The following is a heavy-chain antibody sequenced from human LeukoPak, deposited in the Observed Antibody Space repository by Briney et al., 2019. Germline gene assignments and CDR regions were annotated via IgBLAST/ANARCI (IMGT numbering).Heavy chain of an antibody. CDR1: GFTFSSYW. J-gene: IGHJ3*02. CDR3: ASCGDGVDDAFDI. D-gene: IGHD3-10*01. CDR2: IKQDGSEK. Sequence: PGGSQRLSCAASGFTFSSYWMSWVRQAPGKGLEWVANIKQDGSEKYYVDSVKGRFTISRDNAKNSLYLQMNSLRAEDTAVYYCASCGDGVDDAFDIWGQGTMVTVSS. V-gene: IGHV3-7*01.